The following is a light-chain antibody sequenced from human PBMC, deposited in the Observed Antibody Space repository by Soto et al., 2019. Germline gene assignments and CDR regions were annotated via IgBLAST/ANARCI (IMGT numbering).Light chain of an antibody. Sequence: DIPMTQSPSSLSASVGDRVTITCQASQDISNYLNWYQQKPGKAPKLLIYDASKLDTGVPSRFSGSGSGTDFTFSISTLQPEAIATSYCQQDDNLPLTFGGGTKVE. CDR1: QDISNY. J-gene: IGKJ4*01. CDR2: DAS. V-gene: IGKV1-33*01. CDR3: QQDDNLPLT.